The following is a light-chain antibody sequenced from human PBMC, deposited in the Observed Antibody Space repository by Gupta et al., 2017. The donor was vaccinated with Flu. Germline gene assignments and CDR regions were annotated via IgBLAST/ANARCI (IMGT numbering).Light chain of an antibody. V-gene: IGLV2-14*01. CDR1: SSDVGGYNY. J-gene: IGLJ1*01. Sequence: QSALTQPSSLSGSPGQSNTISCTGTSSDVGGYNYVSWYQQHPGKAPKLMIYEVSNRPSGVSNRFSGSKSGNTASLTISGLQAEDEADYYCSSYTSSSTRVFGTGTKVTVL. CDR2: EVS. CDR3: SSYTSSSTRV.